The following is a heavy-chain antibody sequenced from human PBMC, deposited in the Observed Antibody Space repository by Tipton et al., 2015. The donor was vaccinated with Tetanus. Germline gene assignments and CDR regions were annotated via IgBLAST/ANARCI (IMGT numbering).Heavy chain of an antibody. CDR2: INPSGGRT. D-gene: IGHD4-11*01. Sequence: QVQLVQSGAEVKKPGASVKVSCKASGYTFTSYYMHWVRQAPGQGLEWMGIINPSGGRTTYAQKFQGRVTMTRDTSTSTVYMELSRLRSEDTAVYYCAREDYPGDYFDYWGQGTLVTVAP. CDR3: AREDYPGDYFDY. J-gene: IGHJ4*02. CDR1: GYTFTSYY. V-gene: IGHV1-46*01.